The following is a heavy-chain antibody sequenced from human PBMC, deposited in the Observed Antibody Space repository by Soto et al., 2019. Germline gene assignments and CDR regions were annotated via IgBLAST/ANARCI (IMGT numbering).Heavy chain of an antibody. CDR1: GFSLSTSGVG. CDR2: IYWDDDK. J-gene: IGHJ4*02. CDR3: ALSYYYDSSGSVDY. D-gene: IGHD3-22*01. Sequence: QITLKESGPTLVKPTQTLTLTCTFSGFSLSTSGVGVGWIRQPPGKALEWLALIYWDDDKRYSPSLKSRLTIPKDTSKNQVVLTMTNMDPVDTATYYCALSYYYDSSGSVDYWGQGTLVTVSS. V-gene: IGHV2-5*02.